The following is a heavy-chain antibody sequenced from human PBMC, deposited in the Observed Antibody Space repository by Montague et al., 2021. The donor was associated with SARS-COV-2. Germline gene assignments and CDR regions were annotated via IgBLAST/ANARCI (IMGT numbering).Heavy chain of an antibody. Sequence: SLRLSCAASGFTFSSYAMHWVRQAPGKGLEWVALISYDGSNKYSVDSVKGRFTISRDNSKNTLYLQMNSLRAEDTAVYYCARDIDGYNEYFQHWGQGTLVTVSS. J-gene: IGHJ1*01. CDR1: GFTFSSYA. CDR2: ISYDGSNK. CDR3: ARDIDGYNEYFQH. D-gene: IGHD5-24*01. V-gene: IGHV3-30*04.